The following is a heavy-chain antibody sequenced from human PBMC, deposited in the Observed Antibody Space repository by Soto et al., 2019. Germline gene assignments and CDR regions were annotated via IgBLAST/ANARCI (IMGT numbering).Heavy chain of an antibody. CDR2: IYYSGST. Sequence: SETLSLTCTVSVGSISGNYWSWIRQPPGKGLEWIGYIYYSGSTNYNPSLKSRVTISIDTSKNQFSLRLSSVTAADTAVYYCARTYYDILSAYYPWNYYYYLDVWAKGPRSPSP. CDR1: VGSISGNY. V-gene: IGHV4-59*01. CDR3: ARTYYDILSAYYPWNYYYYLDV. J-gene: IGHJ6*03. D-gene: IGHD3-9*01.